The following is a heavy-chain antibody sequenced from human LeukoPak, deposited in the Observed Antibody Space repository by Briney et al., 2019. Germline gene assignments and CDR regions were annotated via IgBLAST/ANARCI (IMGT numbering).Heavy chain of an antibody. CDR1: GGSISSSSYY. V-gene: IGHV4-39*01. CDR2: IFYSGST. Sequence: SETLSLTCTVSGGSISSSSYYRGWIRQPPGKGLEWLGSIFYSGSTYYNPSLKSRVTISVDTSKNQFSLRLSSVTAADTALYYCARQLESYYGSGSSFDYWGQGTLVTVSS. D-gene: IGHD3-10*01. CDR3: ARQLESYYGSGSSFDY. J-gene: IGHJ4*02.